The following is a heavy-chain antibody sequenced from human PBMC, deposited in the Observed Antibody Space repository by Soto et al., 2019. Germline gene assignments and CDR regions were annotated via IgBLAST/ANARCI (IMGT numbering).Heavy chain of an antibody. J-gene: IGHJ6*02. Sequence: QVQLQESGPGLVKPSQTLSLTCTVSGGSISSGGYYWSWIRQHPGKGLEWIGYIYYSGSTYYNPSLKSRVTISVDTSKNQFPLQLSSVTAADTAVYYCARDASYCSGGSCQGDYYYGMDVWGQGTTVTVSS. V-gene: IGHV4-31*03. CDR2: IYYSGST. CDR1: GGSISSGGYY. CDR3: ARDASYCSGGSCQGDYYYGMDV. D-gene: IGHD2-15*01.